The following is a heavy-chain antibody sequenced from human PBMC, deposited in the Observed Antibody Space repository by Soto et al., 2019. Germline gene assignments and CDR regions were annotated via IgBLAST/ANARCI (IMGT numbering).Heavy chain of an antibody. J-gene: IGHJ6*02. CDR3: AHSRCGGDCLQSYSSHYYYGMDV. CDR2: IYWDDDK. D-gene: IGHD2-21*02. V-gene: IGHV2-5*02. CDR1: GFSLSTGGVG. Sequence: QITLKESGPTLVKPTQTLTLTCTFSGFSLSTGGVGVGWIRQPPGEALEWLALIYWDDDKRYRPSLESRLTITKDTSKNRVFLSMTNMDPVDTATYYCAHSRCGGDCLQSYSSHYYYGMDVWGQGTTVTFSS.